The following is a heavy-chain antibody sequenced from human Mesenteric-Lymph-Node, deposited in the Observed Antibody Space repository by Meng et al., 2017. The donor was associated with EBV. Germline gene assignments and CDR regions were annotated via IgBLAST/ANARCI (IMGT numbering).Heavy chain of an antibody. CDR2: VYYSGST. J-gene: IGHJ5*02. CDR1: GGSVSSTSYY. CDR3: ARENPARGNWFDP. V-gene: IGHV4-61*01. Sequence: QVQLQGPGPGLVKPSETLSLTCTVSGGSVSSTSYYWSWIRQPPGKRLEWIGHVYYSGSTNYNPSLKSRVTISVDTSKNQFSLNLYSVTAADTAVYYCARENPARGNWFDPWGQGALVTVSS. D-gene: IGHD3-10*01.